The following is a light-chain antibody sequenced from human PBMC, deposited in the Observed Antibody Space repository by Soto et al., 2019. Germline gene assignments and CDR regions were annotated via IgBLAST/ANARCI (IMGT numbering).Light chain of an antibody. CDR3: QQSYSNFVT. Sequence: DIQMTQSPSSLSASVGDRVTIPCRASQSINSYLNWYQQKPGKAPKLLIYDASSLQSGVPSRFSGSGSRKDFTLTISSLQPEDFATYYCQQSYSNFVTFGGGTKVEIK. V-gene: IGKV1-39*01. CDR2: DAS. CDR1: QSINSY. J-gene: IGKJ4*01.